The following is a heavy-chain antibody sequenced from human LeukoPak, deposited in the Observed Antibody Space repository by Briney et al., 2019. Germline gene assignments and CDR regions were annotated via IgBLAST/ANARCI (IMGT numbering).Heavy chain of an antibody. V-gene: IGHV3-48*04. CDR2: IRSGGTNT. J-gene: IGHJ6*03. D-gene: IGHD2/OR15-2a*01. CDR1: GYTFSSFS. CDR3: ATRKCSISACRASSYHCMDF. Sequence: QPGGSLRLSCAASGYTFSSFSMNWVRQAPGKGLEWVSYIRSGGTNTDYTGSVKGRFTISRDNAKNSLYLQMNSLRAEDTAVYYCATRKCSISACRASSYHCMDFWGKGTTVTVSS.